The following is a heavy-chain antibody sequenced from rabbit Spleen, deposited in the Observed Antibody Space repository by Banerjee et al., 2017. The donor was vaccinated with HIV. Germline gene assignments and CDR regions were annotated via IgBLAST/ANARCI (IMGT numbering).Heavy chain of an antibody. Sequence: EQLEESGGGLVKPEGSLTLTCKASGVSLNDKDVMCWVRQAPGKGLEWIACINIVTGKSVYASWAKGRFIMSRTSSTTVTLQMTSLTAADTATYFCARDTASSFSSSGMDLWGPGTLVTVS. J-gene: IGHJ6*01. D-gene: IGHD4-2*01. V-gene: IGHV1S45*01. CDR3: ARDTASSFSSSGMDL. CDR2: INIVTGKS. CDR1: GVSLNDKDV.